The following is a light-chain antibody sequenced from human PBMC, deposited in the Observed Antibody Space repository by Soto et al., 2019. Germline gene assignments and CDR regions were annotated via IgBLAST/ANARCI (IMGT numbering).Light chain of an antibody. CDR2: GAY. Sequence: EVVLTQSPGTLSLSPGERVTLSCGASQTVSSSYLAWYQQKPGQAPRLLIYGAYNRSTGIPDRFGGSGSGTDFTLTINRLEPEDFAVYYCHHYGSSPPFTFGQGTKLEI. CDR3: HHYGSSPPFT. J-gene: IGKJ2*01. V-gene: IGKV3-20*01. CDR1: QTVSSSY.